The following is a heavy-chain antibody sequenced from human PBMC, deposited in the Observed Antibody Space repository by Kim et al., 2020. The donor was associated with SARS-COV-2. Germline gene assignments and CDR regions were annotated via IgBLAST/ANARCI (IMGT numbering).Heavy chain of an antibody. CDR2: IYPGDSDT. V-gene: IGHV5-51*01. D-gene: IGHD2-2*01. CDR3: ARLDIVVVPAAMRVKDYYYSMDV. J-gene: IGHJ6*02. CDR1: GYSFTSYW. Sequence: GESLKISCKGSGYSFTSYWIGWVRQMPGKGLEWMGIIYPGDSDTRYSPSFQGQVTISADKSISTAYLQWSSLKASYTAMYYCARLDIVVVPAAMRVKDYYYSMDVWGQGTTVTVSS.